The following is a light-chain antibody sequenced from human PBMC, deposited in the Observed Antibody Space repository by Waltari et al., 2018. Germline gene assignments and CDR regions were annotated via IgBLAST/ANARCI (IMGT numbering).Light chain of an antibody. V-gene: IGKV3-15*01. CDR2: GAP. J-gene: IGKJ1*01. CDR3: QRYSKWDPWT. Sequence: RAMLGGSDDLAWYQNRPGQPTRLLIYGAPTRATGLPVRLSGSGAGTEFTLTISSLLFEDVAVYYRQRYSKWDPWTLVEATKV. CDR1: LGGSDD.